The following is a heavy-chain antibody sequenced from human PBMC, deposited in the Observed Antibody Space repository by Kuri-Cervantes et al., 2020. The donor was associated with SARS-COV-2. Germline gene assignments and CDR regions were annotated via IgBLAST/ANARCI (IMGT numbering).Heavy chain of an antibody. CDR2: IYHSGST. V-gene: IGHV4-30-2*05. J-gene: IGHJ6*03. CDR3: ARDMPAAGTGYYYYYMDV. Sequence: SETLSLTCAVSGGSISSGGYSWSWIRQPPGKGLEWIGYIYHSGSTYYNPSLKSRVTISVDTSKNQFSLKLSSVTAADTAVYYRARDMPAAGTGYYYYYMDVWGKGTTVTVSS. CDR1: GGSISSGGYS. D-gene: IGHD6-13*01.